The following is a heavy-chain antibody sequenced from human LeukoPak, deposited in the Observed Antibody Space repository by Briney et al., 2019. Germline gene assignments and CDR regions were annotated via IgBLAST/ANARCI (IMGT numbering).Heavy chain of an antibody. V-gene: IGHV3-23*01. D-gene: IGHD5-24*01. CDR2: SGSGGST. CDR1: GFTFSSYA. CDR3: MAYNWFDP. J-gene: IGHJ5*02. Sequence: PGGSLRLSCAASGFTFSSYAMSWVRQAPGKGLEWVSASGSGGSTYYADSVKGRFTISRDNSKNTLYLQMNSLKTEDTAVYYCMAYNWFDPWGQGTLVTVSS.